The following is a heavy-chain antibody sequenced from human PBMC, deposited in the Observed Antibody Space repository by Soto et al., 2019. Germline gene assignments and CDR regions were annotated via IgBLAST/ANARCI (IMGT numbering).Heavy chain of an antibody. Sequence: QVQLVESGGGVVQPGRSLRLSCAASGFTFSSYGMHWVRQAPGKGLEWVAVISYDGSNKYYADSVKGRFTISRDNSKNTLYLQMNSLSAEDTAVYYCAKDRGAVAGEPHDAFDIWGQGTMVTVSS. D-gene: IGHD6-19*01. CDR3: AKDRGAVAGEPHDAFDI. J-gene: IGHJ3*02. V-gene: IGHV3-30*18. CDR2: ISYDGSNK. CDR1: GFTFSSYG.